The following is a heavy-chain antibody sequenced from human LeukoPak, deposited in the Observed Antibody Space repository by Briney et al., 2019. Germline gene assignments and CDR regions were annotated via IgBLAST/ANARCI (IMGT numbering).Heavy chain of an antibody. V-gene: IGHV3-66*02. CDR3: ARGAGWNYFEY. Sequence: TGGSLRLSCAASGFTVSSNYMSWVRQAPGKGLEWVSVFYSGGSTYYADSVQGRFTISRDNSKNTVHLQMNSLRAEDTAVYYCARGAGWNYFEYWGQGTLVTVSS. J-gene: IGHJ4*02. D-gene: IGHD6-19*01. CDR2: FYSGGST. CDR1: GFTVSSNY.